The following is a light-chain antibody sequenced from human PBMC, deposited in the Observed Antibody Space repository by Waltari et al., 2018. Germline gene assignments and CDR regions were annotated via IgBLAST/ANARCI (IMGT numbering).Light chain of an antibody. CDR2: STN. CDR3: ATWDDSLGGV. Sequence: QPVLTQPPSASGTPGQRVTISCSGSHSNIGSNTVNWYQQVPGTAPKLLIYSTNQTPSGIPERFSASKSGTSASLAVTGLQSEDEAFYFCATWDDSLGGVFGGGTYLTVL. V-gene: IGLV1-44*01. CDR1: HSNIGSNT. J-gene: IGLJ3*02.